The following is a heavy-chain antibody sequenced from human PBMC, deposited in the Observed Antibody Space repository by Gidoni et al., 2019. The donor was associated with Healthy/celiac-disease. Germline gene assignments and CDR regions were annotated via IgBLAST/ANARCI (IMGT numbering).Heavy chain of an antibody. CDR3: AREHYYDSSGYYYDPSGLFDY. Sequence: QVQLVASGGGVVQPGRSLSLSCAASGFTLSSSAAHWSRQAPGTGREWVDVISDDGSNKDDADSVKGRFTISRDNSKNTLYLQMNSLRAEDTAVDYCAREHYYDSSGYYYDPSGLFDYWGQGTLVTVSS. J-gene: IGHJ4*02. CDR2: ISDDGSNK. CDR1: GFTLSSSA. V-gene: IGHV3-30*04. D-gene: IGHD3-22*01.